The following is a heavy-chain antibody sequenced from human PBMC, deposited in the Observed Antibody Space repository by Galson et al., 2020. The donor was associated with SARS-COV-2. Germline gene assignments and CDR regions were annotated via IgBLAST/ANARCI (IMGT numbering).Heavy chain of an antibody. CDR1: GFTFDDYA. CDR3: AKEYARDRGVYYYGMDV. Sequence: GESLKISCAASGFTFDDYAMHWVRQAPGKGLEWVSLISWDGGSTYYADSVKGRFTISRDNSKNSLYLQMNSLRAEDTALYYCAKEYARDRGVYYYGMDVWGQGTTVTVSS. D-gene: IGHD5-12*01. J-gene: IGHJ6*02. V-gene: IGHV3-43D*03. CDR2: ISWDGGST.